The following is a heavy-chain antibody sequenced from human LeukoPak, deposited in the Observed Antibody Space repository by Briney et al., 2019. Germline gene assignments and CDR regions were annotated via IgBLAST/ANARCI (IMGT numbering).Heavy chain of an antibody. CDR1: GFTFSNYA. CDR2: TSGSGGST. J-gene: IGHJ4*02. CDR3: AKIACSSGWYFGFGCHFDC. Sequence: QPGGSLRLSCAASGFTFSNYAMSWVRQAPGKGLEWVSATSGSGGSTYYADSVKGRLTFSRDNSKNTLYLQMSSLRAEDTAVYYCAKIACSSGWYFGFGCHFDCWGQGTLVTVSS. D-gene: IGHD6-19*01. V-gene: IGHV3-23*01.